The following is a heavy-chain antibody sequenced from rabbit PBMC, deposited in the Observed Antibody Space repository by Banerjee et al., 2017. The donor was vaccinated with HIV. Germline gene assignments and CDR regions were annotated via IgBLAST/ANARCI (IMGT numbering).Heavy chain of an antibody. CDR3: ARTYGANGDDYYFNG. CDR2: IYGGSSGST. V-gene: IGHV1S40*01. Sequence: QSLEESGGDLVKPGASLTLTCKASGIDFSSKAMCWVRQAPGKGLEWVGTIYGGSSGSTYYASWAKGRFTISKASWTTVTLQMTSLTAADTASYFCARTYGANGDDYYFNGWGPGTLVTVS. D-gene: IGHD2-1*01. CDR1: GIDFSSKA. J-gene: IGHJ4*01.